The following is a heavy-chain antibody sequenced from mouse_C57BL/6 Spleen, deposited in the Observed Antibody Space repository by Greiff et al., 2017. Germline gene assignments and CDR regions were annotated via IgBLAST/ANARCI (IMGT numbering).Heavy chain of an antibody. Sequence: EVQVVESGPELVKPGASVKISCKASGYSFTGYYMNWVKQSPEKSLEWIGEINPSTGGTTYNQKFKAKATLTVDKSSSTAYMQLKSLTSEDSAVYYCARVWNGAMDDWGKGTTVTVST. J-gene: IGHJ4*01. CDR3: ARVWNGAMDD. V-gene: IGHV1-42*01. CDR1: GYSFTGYY. CDR2: INPSTGGT.